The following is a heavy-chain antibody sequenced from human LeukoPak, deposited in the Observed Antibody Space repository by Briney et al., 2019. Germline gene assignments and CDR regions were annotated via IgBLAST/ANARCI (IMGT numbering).Heavy chain of an antibody. Sequence: GGSLRLSCAASGFTFSNYGMSWVRQAPGKGLEWVSTTSGSGSATYNAGSVKGRLTTSRDNSNNTLYLQMNSLRAEDTAVYYCAKTEAPAAIRAGSDYWGQGTLVTVSS. V-gene: IGHV3-23*01. CDR1: GFTFSNYG. CDR2: TSGSGSAT. CDR3: AKTEAPAAIRAGSDY. D-gene: IGHD2-2*02. J-gene: IGHJ4*02.